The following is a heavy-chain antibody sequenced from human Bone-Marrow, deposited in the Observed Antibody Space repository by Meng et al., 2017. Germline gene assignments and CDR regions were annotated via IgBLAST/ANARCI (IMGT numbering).Heavy chain of an antibody. D-gene: IGHD7-27*01. J-gene: IGHJ4*02. CDR2: RYYNGAT. CDR1: DGSVRGAY. Sequence: AESLRLSCSVSDGSVRGAYWSWIRQPPGKGLEWIGDRYYNGATNYNHSLKSRVSISVDRSKNQVSLTVTSVTASDKATYYCARASNWGLFDSWGQGTLVTVSS. CDR3: ARASNWGLFDS. V-gene: IGHV4-59*02.